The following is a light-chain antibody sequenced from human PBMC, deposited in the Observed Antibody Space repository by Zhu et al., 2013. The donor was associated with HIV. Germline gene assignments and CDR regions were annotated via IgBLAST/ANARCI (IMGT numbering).Light chain of an antibody. J-gene: IGKJ5*01. V-gene: IGKV3D-20*02. CDR2: GAS. Sequence: EIVLTQSPGTLSLSPGDRVTLSCRASQSVPSNYLAWYQAKSGQAPRLLIYGASSRATGIPDRFSGSGSGTDFTLTISRLEPEDFAVYYCQQRINWPPITFGQGTRLEIK. CDR1: QSVPSNY. CDR3: QQRINWPPIT.